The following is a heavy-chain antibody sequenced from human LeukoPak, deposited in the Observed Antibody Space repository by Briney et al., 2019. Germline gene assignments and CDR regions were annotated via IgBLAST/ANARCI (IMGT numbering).Heavy chain of an antibody. CDR1: GYSFTTYW. D-gene: IGHD2-15*01. J-gene: IGHJ6*02. CDR3: ARNSHSNGMDV. Sequence: GESLKIFCKGSGYSFTTYWIGWVRQMPGEGLEWMGIIYPGDSDTTYSPSFQGQVTFSADKSISTAYLQWRSLKASDTAMYYCARNSHSNGMDVWGQGTTVTVSS. V-gene: IGHV5-51*01. CDR2: IYPGDSDT.